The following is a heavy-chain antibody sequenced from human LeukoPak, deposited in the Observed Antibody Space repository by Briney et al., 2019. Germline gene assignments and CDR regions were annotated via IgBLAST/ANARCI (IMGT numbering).Heavy chain of an antibody. Sequence: ASVTVSCKASGYTLTNYGINWVRQAPGQGLEWMGWISPYNGNTNYAQKFKGRVTMTTDTSTSTAYMELRSLRSDDTAVYYCAGRYYDILTGYFRGAFDIWGQGTMVTVSS. CDR1: GYTLTNYG. J-gene: IGHJ3*02. CDR3: AGRYYDILTGYFRGAFDI. CDR2: ISPYNGNT. D-gene: IGHD3-9*01. V-gene: IGHV1-18*01.